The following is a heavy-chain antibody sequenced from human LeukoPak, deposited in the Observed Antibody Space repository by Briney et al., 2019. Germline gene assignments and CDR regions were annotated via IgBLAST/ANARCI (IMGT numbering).Heavy chain of an antibody. D-gene: IGHD3-3*01. CDR1: GFTFSSYA. J-gene: IGHJ3*02. CDR3: ARGRSTYYDFWSGYQLAPHDAFDI. V-gene: IGHV3-30-3*01. Sequence: GRSLRLSCAASGFTFSSYAVHWVRQAPGKGLEWVAVISYDGSNKYYADSVKGRFTISRDNSKNTLYLQMNSLRAEDTAVYYCARGRSTYYDFWSGYQLAPHDAFDIWGQGTMVTVSS. CDR2: ISYDGSNK.